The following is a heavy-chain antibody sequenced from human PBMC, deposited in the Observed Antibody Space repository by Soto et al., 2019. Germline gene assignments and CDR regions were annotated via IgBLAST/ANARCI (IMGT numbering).Heavy chain of an antibody. CDR3: AILLSTTAAPHPYLY. V-gene: IGHV4-59*08. D-gene: IGHD1-1*01. Sequence: SETLSLTCTVSGVSISSYYWIWIRQSPGKGLEWIGYISYSGSTEYNPSLKSRVTISVDTSKNQFSLKLSSVTAADTAVYYCAILLSTTAAPHPYLYSGQAPLVS. CDR1: GVSISSYY. J-gene: IGHJ4*02. CDR2: ISYSGST.